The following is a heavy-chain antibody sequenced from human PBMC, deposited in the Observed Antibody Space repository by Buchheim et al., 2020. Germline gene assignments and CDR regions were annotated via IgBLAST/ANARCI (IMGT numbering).Heavy chain of an antibody. CDR1: GYTFTSYY. V-gene: IGHV1-46*01. D-gene: IGHD5-12*01. Sequence: QVQLVQSGAEVKKPGASVKVSCKASGYTFTSYYMHWVRQAPGQGLEWMGIINPSGGSTSYAQKFQGRVTMTRDTSTRTGYMELSSLRSEDTAVYYCASGRIVDIVATIPGEDWGQGTL. J-gene: IGHJ4*02. CDR3: ASGRIVDIVATIPGED. CDR2: INPSGGST.